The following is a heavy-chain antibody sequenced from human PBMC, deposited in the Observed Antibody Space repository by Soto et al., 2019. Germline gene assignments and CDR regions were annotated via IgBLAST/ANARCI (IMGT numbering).Heavy chain of an antibody. V-gene: IGHV4-39*01. D-gene: IGHD2-15*01. Sequence: PSETLSLTCTVSGGSISSSSYYWGWIRQPPGKGLEWIGSIYYSGSTYYNPSLKSRVTISVDTSKNQFSLKLSSVTAADTAVYYCARHYLFEDYYYYGMDVWGQGTTVTVSS. CDR2: IYYSGST. CDR3: ARHYLFEDYYYYGMDV. J-gene: IGHJ6*02. CDR1: GGSISSSSYY.